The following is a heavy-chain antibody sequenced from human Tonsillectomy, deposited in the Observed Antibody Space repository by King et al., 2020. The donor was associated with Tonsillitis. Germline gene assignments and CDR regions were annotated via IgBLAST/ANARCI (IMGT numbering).Heavy chain of an antibody. CDR2: IKSKTDGGTT. Sequence: QLVQSGGGLVKPGGSLRLSCAASGFTFSNAWMSWVRQAPGKGLEWVGRIKSKTDGGTTDYAAPVKGRFTISRDDSKNTLYLQMNSLKTEDTAVYYCTTDPKNYYYYYMDVWGKGTTVTVSS. J-gene: IGHJ6*03. CDR1: GFTFSNAW. CDR3: TTDPKNYYYYYMDV. V-gene: IGHV3-15*01.